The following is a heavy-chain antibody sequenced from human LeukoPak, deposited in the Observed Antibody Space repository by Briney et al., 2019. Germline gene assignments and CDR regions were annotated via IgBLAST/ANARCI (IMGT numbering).Heavy chain of an antibody. D-gene: IGHD5-18*01. CDR1: RFTYDIYA. Sequence: GGSLRLYCAASRFTYDIYAVHWVRQAPGKGLEWVTLISKEGSNKYYADSVKGRFTISRDNSKNTLYLQMNSMRVEDTAMYYCARDPAGGYSYGLLDYWGQGTLVTVSS. CDR3: ARDPAGGYSYGLLDY. J-gene: IGHJ4*02. V-gene: IGHV3-30*01. CDR2: ISKEGSNK.